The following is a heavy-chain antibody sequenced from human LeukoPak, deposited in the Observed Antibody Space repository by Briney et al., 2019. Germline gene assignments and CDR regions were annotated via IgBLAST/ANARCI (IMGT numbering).Heavy chain of an antibody. Sequence: GGSLRLSCAASGFPFSSYSMNWVRQAPGKGLEWVSYISASGSNIYYLDSVKGRFTVSRDNAMNSLLLQMDRPRAEDTAVYYCVRVKGTYFDFWGQGTLVTASS. CDR3: VRVKGTYFDF. J-gene: IGHJ4*02. CDR2: ISASGSNI. D-gene: IGHD1-1*01. V-gene: IGHV3-48*01. CDR1: GFPFSSYS.